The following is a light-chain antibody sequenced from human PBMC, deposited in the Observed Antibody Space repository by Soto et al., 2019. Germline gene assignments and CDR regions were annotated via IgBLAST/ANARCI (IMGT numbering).Light chain of an antibody. J-gene: IGKJ4*01. Sequence: VLTQSPGSLSLSPGERATVSCRASQTVTSSYLAWYQQRPGRAPQLLIYDAVKRATGISERFSGSESGREYTLTISRLDPEDSAVYYCQQYGDSITFGGGTKVEIK. CDR3: QQYGDSIT. V-gene: IGKV3-20*01. CDR1: QTVTSSY. CDR2: DAV.